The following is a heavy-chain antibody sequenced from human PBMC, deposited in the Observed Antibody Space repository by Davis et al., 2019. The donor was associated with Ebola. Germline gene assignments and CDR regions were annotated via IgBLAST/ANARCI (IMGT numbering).Heavy chain of an antibody. CDR2: IYSGGSA. V-gene: IGHV3-53*01. D-gene: IGHD3-10*01. CDR3: TRDHYYGAGGYYAH. J-gene: IGHJ4*02. CDR1: GFTVTNTY. Sequence: GESLKISCAASGFTVTNTYMSWVRQAPGKGLDWVSTIYSGGSAYYADSVKGRFTISRDTSKNMLYLQMNSLRAEDTAVYFCTRDHYYGAGGYYAHWGQGTLVTVSS.